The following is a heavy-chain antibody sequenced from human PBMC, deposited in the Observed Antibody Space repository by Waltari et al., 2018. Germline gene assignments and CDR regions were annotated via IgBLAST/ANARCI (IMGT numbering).Heavy chain of an antibody. CDR2: IYSGGST. V-gene: IGHV3-53*01. CDR3: ARVLGSGRYYFDY. Sequence: EVQLVESGGGLIQPGGSLRLSCAASGFTVSSNYMSWVRQAPGKGLEWVSVIYSGGSTYYADSVKGRFTISRDKSKNTLYLQMDSLRAEDTAVYYCARVLGSGRYYFDYWGQGTLVTVSS. D-gene: IGHD6-19*01. CDR1: GFTVSSNY. J-gene: IGHJ4*02.